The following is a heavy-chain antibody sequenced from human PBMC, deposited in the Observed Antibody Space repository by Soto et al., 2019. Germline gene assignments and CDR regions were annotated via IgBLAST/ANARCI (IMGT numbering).Heavy chain of an antibody. D-gene: IGHD3-16*02. V-gene: IGHV4-31*03. CDR2: IYYSGST. J-gene: IGHJ5*02. Sequence: SETLSLTCTVSGGSISSGCYYWSWIRQHPGKGLEWIGYIYYSGSTYYNPSLKSRVTISVDTSKNQFSLKLSSVTAADTAVYYCARETLLFDYVWGSYRHNWFGPWGQGTLVTVSS. CDR1: GGSISSGCYY. CDR3: ARETLLFDYVWGSYRHNWFGP.